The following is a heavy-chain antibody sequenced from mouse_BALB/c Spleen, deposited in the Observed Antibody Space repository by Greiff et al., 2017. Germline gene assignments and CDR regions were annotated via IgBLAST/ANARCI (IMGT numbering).Heavy chain of an antibody. CDR2: ISSGGSYT. V-gene: IGHV5-6-4*01. Sequence: EVKLMESGGGLVKPGGSLKLSCAASGFTFSSYTMSWVRQTPEKRLEWVATISSGGSYTYYPDSVKGRFTISRDNAKNTLYLQMSSLKSEDTAMYYCTRAERDYWGQGTTLTVSS. CDR1: GFTFSSYT. CDR3: TRAERDY. J-gene: IGHJ2*01.